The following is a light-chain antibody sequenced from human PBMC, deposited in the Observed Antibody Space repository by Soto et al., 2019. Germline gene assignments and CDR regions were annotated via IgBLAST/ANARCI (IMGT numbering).Light chain of an antibody. V-gene: IGLV2-14*01. Sequence: QSVLTQPASVSGSPGQSITISCTXTXXXVGYYNYVSWYQHHPGEGPKLMIYEVTTRPSGVSNRFSGSKSGNTASLTISGLRPEDEADYYCSSYTSSSTYVFGTGTKVTVL. CDR2: EVT. J-gene: IGLJ1*01. CDR1: XXXVGYYNY. CDR3: SSYTSSSTYV.